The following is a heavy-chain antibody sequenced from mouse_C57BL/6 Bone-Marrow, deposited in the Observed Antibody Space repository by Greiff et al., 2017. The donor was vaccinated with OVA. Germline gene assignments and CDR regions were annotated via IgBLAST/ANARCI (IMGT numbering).Heavy chain of an antibody. V-gene: IGHV1-82*01. CDR2: ISPGDGDT. CDR1: GYAFSSSW. Sequence: VKLVESGPELVKPGASVKISCKASGYAFSSSWMNWVKQRPGKGLEWIGRISPGDGDTNYNGKFKGKATLTADKSSSTAYMQLSSLTSEDSAVYFCARSGLGGNYYAMDYWGQGTSVTVSS. J-gene: IGHJ4*01. CDR3: ARSGLGGNYYAMDY. D-gene: IGHD3-1*01.